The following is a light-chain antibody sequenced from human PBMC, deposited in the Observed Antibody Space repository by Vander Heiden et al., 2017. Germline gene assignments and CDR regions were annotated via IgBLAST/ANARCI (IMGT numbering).Light chain of an antibody. CDR1: QASRNN. Sequence: IQITQSPSSLPPSVVDGVTITCRASQASRNNLAWYQQKPGQVPTLLIYGASTLQSGVPSRFSGSGSGTDFTLTISSLQPEDVATYYCQKYNGAFGGGTKVQIK. CDR3: QKYNGA. CDR2: GAS. V-gene: IGKV1-27*01. J-gene: IGKJ4*01.